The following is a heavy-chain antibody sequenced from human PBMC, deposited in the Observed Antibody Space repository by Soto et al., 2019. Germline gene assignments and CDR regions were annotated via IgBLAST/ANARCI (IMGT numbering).Heavy chain of an antibody. Sequence: SVKASCKASGGTFSSYAISWVRQAPGQGLEWMGGIIPIFGTANYAQKFQGRVTITADESTSTAYMELSSLRSEDTAVYYCARAGGNQNWFXPWGQGTLVXVSS. V-gene: IGHV1-69*13. D-gene: IGHD3-16*01. CDR3: ARAGGNQNWFXP. CDR1: GGTFSSYA. J-gene: IGHJ5*02. CDR2: IIPIFGTA.